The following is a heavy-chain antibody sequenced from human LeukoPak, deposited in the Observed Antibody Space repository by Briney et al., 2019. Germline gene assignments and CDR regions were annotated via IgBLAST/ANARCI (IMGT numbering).Heavy chain of an antibody. V-gene: IGHV3-7*03. Sequence: GGSLRLSCAVSGFTFSSYWMTWVRQAPGKGLEWVANIKQDGTEKNYVDSVKGRFTISRDNAKNSLHLQMNSLRAEDTAVYYCTRDRDYYGSVIYAYDASDIWGQGTMVTVSS. D-gene: IGHD3-10*01. J-gene: IGHJ3*02. CDR1: GFTFSSYW. CDR3: TRDRDYYGSVIYAYDASDI. CDR2: IKQDGTEK.